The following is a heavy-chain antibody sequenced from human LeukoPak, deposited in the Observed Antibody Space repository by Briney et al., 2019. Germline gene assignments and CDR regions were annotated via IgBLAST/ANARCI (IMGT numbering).Heavy chain of an antibody. CDR3: ARVNGSYLPPYYYCYGMDV. CDR2: INPSGGST. CDR1: GYTFTSYY. D-gene: IGHD1-26*01. J-gene: IGHJ6*02. Sequence: GASVKVSCKASGYTFTSYYMHWVRQAPGQGLEWMGIINPSGGSTSYAQKFQGRVTMTRDTSTSTVYMELSSLRSEDTAVYYCARVNGSYLPPYYYCYGMDVWGQGTTVTVSS. V-gene: IGHV1-46*01.